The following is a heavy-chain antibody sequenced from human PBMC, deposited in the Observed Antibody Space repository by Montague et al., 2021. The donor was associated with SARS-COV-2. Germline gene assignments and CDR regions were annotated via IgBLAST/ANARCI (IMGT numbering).Heavy chain of an antibody. V-gene: IGHV3-48*04. Sequence: FLRLSCAASGFTFGSYSMNWVRQAPGKGLEWVSYISRSSRTIYYADSVKGRITISGDNAKNSLYPQMNSLRAEDTAVYYCADYGDTEPFQHWGQGTLVTVSS. CDR3: ADYGDTEPFQH. CDR1: GFTFGSYS. J-gene: IGHJ1*01. D-gene: IGHD4-17*01. CDR2: ISRSSRTI.